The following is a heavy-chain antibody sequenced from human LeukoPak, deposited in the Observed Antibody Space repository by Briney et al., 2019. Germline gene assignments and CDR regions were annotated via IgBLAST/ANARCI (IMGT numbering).Heavy chain of an antibody. CDR2: INPSGGST. D-gene: IGHD3-16*02. CDR3: ARGFMITFGGVIVMSYFDY. V-gene: IGHV1-46*01. CDR1: GYTFTSYY. Sequence: ASVKVSCKASGYTFTSYYMHWVRQAPGQGLEWMGIINPSGGSTSYAQKFQGRVTMTRDTSTSTVYMELSSLRSEDTVVYYCARGFMITFGGVIVMSYFDYWGQGTPVTVSS. J-gene: IGHJ4*02.